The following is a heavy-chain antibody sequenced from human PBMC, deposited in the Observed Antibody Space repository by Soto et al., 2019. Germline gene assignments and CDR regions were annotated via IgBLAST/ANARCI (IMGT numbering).Heavy chain of an antibody. CDR3: AKVAGGLGYFDL. Sequence: EVQLLESGGGLARPGGSLRLSCVASGFIFTDYAMTWVRQGPGKGLEWVATISASGGNIEHTESLKGRFTISRDNSKNTVYLQLNGLTADDSAIYYCAKVAGGLGYFDLWGRGTLVTVSS. CDR1: GFIFTDYA. V-gene: IGHV3-23*01. D-gene: IGHD3-16*01. CDR2: ISASGGNI. J-gene: IGHJ2*01.